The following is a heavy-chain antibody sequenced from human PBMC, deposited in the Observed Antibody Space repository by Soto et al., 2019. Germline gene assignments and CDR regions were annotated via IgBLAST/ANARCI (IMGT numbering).Heavy chain of an antibody. J-gene: IGHJ6*02. CDR1: GGSISSGGYY. CDR3: ARGSSGYLNLYYYYGMDV. D-gene: IGHD3-22*01. CDR2: IYYSGST. Sequence: KPSETLSLTCTVSGGSISSGGYYWSWIRQHPGKGLEWIGYIYYSGSTYYNPSLKSRATISVDTSKNQFSLKLSSVTAADTAVYYCARGSSGYLNLYYYYGMDVWGQGTTVTVSS. V-gene: IGHV4-31*03.